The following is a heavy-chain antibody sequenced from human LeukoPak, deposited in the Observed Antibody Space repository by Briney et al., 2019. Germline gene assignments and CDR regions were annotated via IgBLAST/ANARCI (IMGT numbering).Heavy chain of an antibody. Sequence: GRSLRLSCAASGFTFSSYAMHWVRQAPGKGLEWVAVISYDGSNKYYADSVKGRFTISRDNSKNTLYLQMNSLRAEDTAVYYCARDQGWGSTIDYWGRGTLVTVSS. D-gene: IGHD2-21*01. V-gene: IGHV3-30*14. CDR2: ISYDGSNK. CDR1: GFTFSSYA. J-gene: IGHJ4*02. CDR3: ARDQGWGSTIDY.